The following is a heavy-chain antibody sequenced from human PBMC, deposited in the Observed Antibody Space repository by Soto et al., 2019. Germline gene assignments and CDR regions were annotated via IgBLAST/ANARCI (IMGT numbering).Heavy chain of an antibody. D-gene: IGHD5-12*01. CDR1: GYTFTSYC. Sequence: GAPVKVSCKASGYTFTSYCMRWVRQAPGQGLEWMGWISAYNGNTNYAQKLQGRVTMTTDTSTSTAYMELRSLRSDDTAVYYCARDSGYESNYWGQGTLVTVSS. J-gene: IGHJ4*02. V-gene: IGHV1-18*01. CDR2: ISAYNGNT. CDR3: ARDSGYESNY.